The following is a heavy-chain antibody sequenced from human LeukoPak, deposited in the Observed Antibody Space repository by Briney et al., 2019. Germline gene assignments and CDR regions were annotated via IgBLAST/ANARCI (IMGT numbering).Heavy chain of an antibody. D-gene: IGHD6-13*01. V-gene: IGHV7-4-1*02. CDR2: INTNTGNP. CDR1: GYTFTSYA. CDR3: ARQYSSSWYGNYYFDY. Sequence: ASVKVSCKASGYTFTSYAMTWVRQAPGQGLEWMGWINTNTGNPTYAQGFTGRFVFSLDTSVSTAYLQISSLKAEDTAVYYCARQYSSSWYGNYYFDYWGQGTLVTVSS. J-gene: IGHJ4*02.